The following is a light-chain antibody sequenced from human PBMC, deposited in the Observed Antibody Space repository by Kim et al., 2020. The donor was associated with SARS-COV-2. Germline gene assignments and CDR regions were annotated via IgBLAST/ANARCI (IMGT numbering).Light chain of an antibody. CDR2: GAS. V-gene: IGKV3-20*01. CDR3: QQFGRSPWT. Sequence: EIVLTQSPGTLSLSPGEGATLSCRTSLTVSSSFLAWYQQKPGQAPRLLIYGASSRATGIPDRFSGSGSGTDFTLTISRLEPEDFAVYYCQQFGRSPWTFGQGTKVEIK. CDR1: LTVSSSF. J-gene: IGKJ1*01.